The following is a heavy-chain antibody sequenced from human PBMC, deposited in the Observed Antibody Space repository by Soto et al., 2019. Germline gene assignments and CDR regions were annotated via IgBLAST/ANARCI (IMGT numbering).Heavy chain of an antibody. CDR1: GGSISIGGYY. CDR2: IYYSGST. V-gene: IGHV4-31*03. J-gene: IGHJ6*02. D-gene: IGHD2-15*01. CDR3: AKDGLQSGYGMDV. Sequence: QVQLQESGPGLVKPSQTLSLTCTVSGGSISIGGYYWSWIRQHPGKGLEWIGYIYYSGSTYYNPSLKSRVTISVDTSKKQFYLKLSYVTAADTAVYYCAKDGLQSGYGMDVWGQGNTVTVSS.